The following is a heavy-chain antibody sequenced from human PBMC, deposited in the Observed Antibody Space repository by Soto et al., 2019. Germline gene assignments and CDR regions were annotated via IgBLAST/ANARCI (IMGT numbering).Heavy chain of an antibody. Sequence: SETLSLTCFVSGYSITSGGYYWSWIRHHPGKGLEWIGSFYSSGSIIYNPSLRSRVSISGDTSSNQFSMSLTSVTAADTARYYCARMYSSGSGWFHPWGQGTLVTVSS. CDR1: GYSITSGGYY. J-gene: IGHJ5*02. V-gene: IGHV4-31*03. CDR2: FYSSGSI. D-gene: IGHD6-19*01. CDR3: ARMYSSGSGWFHP.